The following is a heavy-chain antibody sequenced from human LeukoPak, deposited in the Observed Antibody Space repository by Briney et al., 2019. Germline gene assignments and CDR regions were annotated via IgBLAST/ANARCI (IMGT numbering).Heavy chain of an antibody. CDR3: ARGPGYCSSTSCPYYFGY. V-gene: IGHV4-34*01. CDR1: GGSFSGYY. D-gene: IGHD2-2*01. Sequence: SETLSLTCAVYGGSFSGYYWSWIRQPPGKGLEWIGEINHSGSTNYNPSLKSRVTISVDTSKNQFSLKLSSVTAADTAVYYCARGPGYCSSTSCPYYFGYWGQGTLVTVSS. J-gene: IGHJ4*02. CDR2: INHSGST.